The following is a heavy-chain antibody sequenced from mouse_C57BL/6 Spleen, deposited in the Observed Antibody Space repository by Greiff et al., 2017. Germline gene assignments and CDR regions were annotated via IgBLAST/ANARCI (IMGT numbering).Heavy chain of an antibody. CDR3: GRLDGTWFDY. V-gene: IGHV1-26*01. Sequence: VQLQQSGPELVKPGASVKISCKASGYTFTDYYMHWVKQSHGQSLEWIGDINPYNGGTSYNQKFKGKATLTVDKSSSTAYMQLRSLTSEDSAVYYCGRLDGTWFDYWGQGTMVTVSA. CDR1: GYTFTDYY. J-gene: IGHJ3*01. CDR2: INPYNGGT.